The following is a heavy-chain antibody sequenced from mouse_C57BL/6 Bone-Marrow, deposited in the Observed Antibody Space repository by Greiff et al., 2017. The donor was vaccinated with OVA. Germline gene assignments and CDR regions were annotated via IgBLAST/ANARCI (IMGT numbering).Heavy chain of an antibody. CDR1: GYTFTDYN. CDR2: INPNNGGT. Sequence: VQLQQSGPELVKPGASVKIPCKASGYTFTDYNMDWVKQSHGKSLEWIGDINPNNGGTIYNQKFKGKATLPVDKSSSTAYMELRSLTSEDTAVYYCARGGQLRPPYAMDYWGQGTSVTVSS. CDR3: ARGGQLRPPYAMDY. D-gene: IGHD3-2*02. V-gene: IGHV1-18*01. J-gene: IGHJ4*01.